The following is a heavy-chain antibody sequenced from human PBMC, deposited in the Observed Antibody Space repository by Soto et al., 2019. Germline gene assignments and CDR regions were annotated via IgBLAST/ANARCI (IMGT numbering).Heavy chain of an antibody. J-gene: IGHJ3*02. CDR1: GGSISSGDYY. D-gene: IGHD3-22*01. CDR2: IYYSGST. CDR3: ARDRGRYYASSGYNFDAFDI. V-gene: IGHV4-30-4*01. Sequence: QVQLQESGPGLVKPSQTLSLTCTVSGGSISSGDYYWSWIRQPPVKGLEWIGYIYYSGSTYYNPSLKSRVTISVDTSKNQFSLKLSSVTAADTSVYYCARDRGRYYASSGYNFDAFDIWGQGTMVTVSS.